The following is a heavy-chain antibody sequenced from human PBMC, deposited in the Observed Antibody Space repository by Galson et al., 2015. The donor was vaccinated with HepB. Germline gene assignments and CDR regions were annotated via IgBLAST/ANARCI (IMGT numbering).Heavy chain of an antibody. Sequence: SVKVSCKASGYTFTSYYMHWVRQAPGQGLEWMGIINPSGGSTSYAQKFQGRVTMTRDTSTSTVYMELSSLRSEDTAVYYCARTLPSADTAMVPYYFDYWGQGTLVTVSS. J-gene: IGHJ4*02. CDR3: ARTLPSADTAMVPYYFDY. CDR1: GYTFTSYY. CDR2: INPSGGST. V-gene: IGHV1-46*01. D-gene: IGHD5-18*01.